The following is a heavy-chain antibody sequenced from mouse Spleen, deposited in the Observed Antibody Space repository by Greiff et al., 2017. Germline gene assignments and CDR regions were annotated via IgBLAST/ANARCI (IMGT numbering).Heavy chain of an antibody. Sequence: VQLKQSGPGLVKPSQSLSLTCTVTGYSITSDYAWNWIRQFPGNKLEWMGYISYSGSTSYNPSLKSRISITRDTSKNQFFLQLNSVTTEDTATYYCAFITTVVEGFAYWGQGTLVTVSA. V-gene: IGHV3-2*02. CDR2: ISYSGST. J-gene: IGHJ3*01. CDR3: AFITTVVEGFAY. CDR1: GYSITSDYA. D-gene: IGHD1-1*01.